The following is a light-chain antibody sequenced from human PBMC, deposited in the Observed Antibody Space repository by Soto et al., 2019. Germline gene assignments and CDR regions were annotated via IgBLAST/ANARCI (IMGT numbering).Light chain of an antibody. J-gene: IGKJ1*01. CDR2: AAS. CDR1: QSISSY. CDR3: QQSYSTPWT. V-gene: IGKV1-39*01. Sequence: SERTQSPYYLSASVGERFTITCRASQSISSYLNWYQQKPGKAPKLLIYAASSLQSGVPSRFSGSGSETDFTLTISSLQPEDFATYSCQQSYSTPWTFGQGAKVAI.